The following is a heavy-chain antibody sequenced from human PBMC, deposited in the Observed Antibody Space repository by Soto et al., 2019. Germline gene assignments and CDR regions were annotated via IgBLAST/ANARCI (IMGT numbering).Heavy chain of an antibody. Sequence: QLQLQESGPGLVKPSETLSLTCTVSGGSISSSSYYWGWIRQPPGKGLEWNGSIYYSGSTYYNPSHKIRVTISVDTSKNQFSLKLSSVTAAHTAVYYCARRGSSSWYGYWGQGTLVTVSS. CDR3: ARRGSSSWYGY. D-gene: IGHD6-13*01. J-gene: IGHJ4*02. CDR2: IYYSGST. V-gene: IGHV4-39*01. CDR1: GGSISSSSYY.